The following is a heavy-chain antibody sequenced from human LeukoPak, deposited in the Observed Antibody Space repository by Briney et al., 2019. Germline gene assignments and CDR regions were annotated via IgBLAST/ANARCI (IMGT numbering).Heavy chain of an antibody. CDR3: ARGSIGVLWFGELLYYYFDY. Sequence: GGSLRLSCAASGFTFSSSAMSWVRQAPGKGLEWVSSISSSSSYIYYADSVKGRFTISRDNAKNSLYLQMNSLRAEDTAVYYCARGSIGVLWFGELLYYYFDYWGQGTLVTASS. CDR2: ISSSSSYI. D-gene: IGHD3-10*01. J-gene: IGHJ4*02. CDR1: GFTFSSSA. V-gene: IGHV3-21*01.